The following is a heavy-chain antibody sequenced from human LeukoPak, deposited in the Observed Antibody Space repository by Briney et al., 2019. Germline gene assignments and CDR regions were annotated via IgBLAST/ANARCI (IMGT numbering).Heavy chain of an antibody. CDR1: GGTFSSYA. Sequence: ASVKVSCKASGGTFSSYAISWVRQAPGQGLEWMGWINPNSGGTNYAQKFQGRVTMTRDASISTAYMELSRLRSDDTAVYYCARDGIQLWFENYYGMDVWGQGTTVTVSS. J-gene: IGHJ6*02. CDR3: ARDGIQLWFENYYGMDV. CDR2: INPNSGGT. D-gene: IGHD5-18*01. V-gene: IGHV1-2*02.